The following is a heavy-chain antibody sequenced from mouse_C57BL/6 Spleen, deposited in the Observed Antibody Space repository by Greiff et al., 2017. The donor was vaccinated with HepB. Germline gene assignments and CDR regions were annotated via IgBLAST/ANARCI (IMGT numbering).Heavy chain of an antibody. D-gene: IGHD2-4*01. CDR1: GYSITSGYY. V-gene: IGHV3-6*01. J-gene: IGHJ1*03. CDR3: ARVYYDYDWYFDV. CDR2: ISYDGSN. Sequence: EVKLEESGPGLVKPSQSLSLTCSVTGYSITSGYYWNWIRQFPGNKLESMGYISYDGSNNYNPSLKNRISITRDTSKNQFFLKLNSVTTEDTATYYCARVYYDYDWYFDVWGTGTTVTVSS.